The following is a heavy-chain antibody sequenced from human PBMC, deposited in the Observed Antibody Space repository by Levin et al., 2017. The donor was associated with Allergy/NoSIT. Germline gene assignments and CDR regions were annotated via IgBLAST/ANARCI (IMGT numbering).Heavy chain of an antibody. Sequence: GGSLRLSCAASGFTFSSYAMSWVRQAPGKGLEWVSAISGSGGSTYYADSVKGRFTISRDNSKNTLYLQMNSLRAEDTAVYYCAKTFHHVDTAMVTDYWGQGTLVTVSS. D-gene: IGHD5-18*01. J-gene: IGHJ4*02. CDR2: ISGSGGST. V-gene: IGHV3-23*01. CDR1: GFTFSSYA. CDR3: AKTFHHVDTAMVTDY.